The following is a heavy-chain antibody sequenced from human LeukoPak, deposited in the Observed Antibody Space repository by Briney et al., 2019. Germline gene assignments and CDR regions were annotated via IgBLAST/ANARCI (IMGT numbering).Heavy chain of an antibody. J-gene: IGHJ3*02. CDR2: INHSGST. V-gene: IGHV4-34*01. CDR1: GGSFSGYY. Sequence: PSETLSLTCAVYGGSFSGYYWSWIRQPPGKGLEWIGEINHSGSTNYNPSLKSQVTISVDTSKNQFSLKLSSVTAADTAVYYCAIQLERLYLYAFDIWGQGTMVTVSS. D-gene: IGHD1-1*01. CDR3: AIQLERLYLYAFDI.